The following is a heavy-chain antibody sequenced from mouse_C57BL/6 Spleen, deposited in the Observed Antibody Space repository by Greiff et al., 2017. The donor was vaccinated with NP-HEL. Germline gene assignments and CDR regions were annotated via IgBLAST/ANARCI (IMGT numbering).Heavy chain of an antibody. Sequence: QVQLQQSGAELVRPGASVTLSCKASGYTFTDYEMHWVKQTPVHGLEWIGAIDPETGGTAYNQKFKGKAILTADKSSSTAYMELRSLTSEDSAVYYCTIRTNHGFAYWGQGTLVTVSA. D-gene: IGHD2-12*01. CDR3: TIRTNHGFAY. J-gene: IGHJ3*01. CDR1: GYTFTDYE. CDR2: IDPETGGT. V-gene: IGHV1-15*01.